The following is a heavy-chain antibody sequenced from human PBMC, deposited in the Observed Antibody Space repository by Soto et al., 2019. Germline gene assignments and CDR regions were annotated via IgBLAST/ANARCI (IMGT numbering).Heavy chain of an antibody. V-gene: IGHV4-59*01. CDR3: ARADLILDGYNPFDY. D-gene: IGHD5-12*01. Sequence: PSETLSLTCTVSGGSISSYYWSWIRQPPGKGLEWIGYMYYSGTTNYSPSLKSRVTISVAASKNQFSLKLRSVTAADTAVYYCARADLILDGYNPFDYWGQGALVTVSS. J-gene: IGHJ4*02. CDR1: GGSISSYY. CDR2: MYYSGTT.